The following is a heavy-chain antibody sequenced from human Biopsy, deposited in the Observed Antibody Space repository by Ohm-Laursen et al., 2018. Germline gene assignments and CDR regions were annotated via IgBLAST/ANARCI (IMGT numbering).Heavy chain of an antibody. V-gene: IGHV1-18*01. CDR3: ARDRWPHVTLLGLVVFDF. J-gene: IGHJ4*02. CDR2: ISPSNGDT. D-gene: IGHD3-3*01. CDR1: GYTFTNYG. Sequence: GASVKVSCKASGYTFTNYGISWGRQAPGQGLEWMGWISPSNGDTDYAQKLQGRVTMTTDTSTSTAYMDLRSLRSDDTAVYYCARDRWPHVTLLGLVVFDFWGQGTLVIVSS.